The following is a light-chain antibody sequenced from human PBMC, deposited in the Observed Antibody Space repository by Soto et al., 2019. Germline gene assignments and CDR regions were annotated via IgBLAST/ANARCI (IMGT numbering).Light chain of an antibody. V-gene: IGKV3-15*01. CDR3: QQYNNWPGT. J-gene: IGKJ1*01. CDR2: RAS. Sequence: DILVPQSPATLSLSPLGIATLSFMASQSVSSNLAWYQQKPGQAPWLLIQRASTRATGIPARFSGSGSGTEFTLTISSLQSEDFAVYFSQQYNNWPGTFGQGTKVDIK. CDR1: QSVSSN.